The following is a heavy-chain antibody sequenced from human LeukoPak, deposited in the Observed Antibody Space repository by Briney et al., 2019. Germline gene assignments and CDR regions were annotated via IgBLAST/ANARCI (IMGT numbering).Heavy chain of an antibody. CDR2: ISGSGDST. D-gene: IGHD3-10*01. Sequence: GGSLRLSCAASGFTFSNYAMSWVRQAPGKGLEWVSGISGSGDSTYYADSVKGRFTISRDNSKNTLYQQMNSLSADDTAVYYCGFSYANGAFGVWGQGTLVTVSS. J-gene: IGHJ3*01. V-gene: IGHV3-23*01. CDR1: GFTFSNYA. CDR3: GFSYANGAFGV.